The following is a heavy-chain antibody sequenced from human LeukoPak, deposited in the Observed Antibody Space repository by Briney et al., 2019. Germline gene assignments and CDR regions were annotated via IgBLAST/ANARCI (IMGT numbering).Heavy chain of an antibody. CDR1: DGSITSYY. V-gene: IGHV4-59*01. CDR2: IHYNGNT. J-gene: IGHJ4*02. CDR3: GRWGHFDSSGYFVVDY. Sequence: SETLSLTCTVSDGSITSYYWTWFRQSPGKGLEWLAYIHYNGNTEYNPSLKSRLRISIDTSRSQFSLNVIAVTAADTAVYYCGRWGHFDSSGYFVVDYWGQGTLVTVSS. D-gene: IGHD3-22*01.